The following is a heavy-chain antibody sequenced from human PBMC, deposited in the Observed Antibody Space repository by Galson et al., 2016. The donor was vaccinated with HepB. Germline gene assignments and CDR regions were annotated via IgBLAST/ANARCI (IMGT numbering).Heavy chain of an antibody. V-gene: IGHV3-7*02. CDR2: VSPTGGEA. J-gene: IGHJ4*01. CDR1: GFTFTNYW. CDR3: AATTLGSGGTRRFDH. Sequence: SLRLSCAASGFTFTNYWMNWVRQTPGKGLEWVANVSPTGGEAYYVDSVKGRLTISRDKAGTSLFLQMDSLRVDDTAVYDCAATTLGSGGTRRFDHWGHGILVTVSS. D-gene: IGHD1-14*01.